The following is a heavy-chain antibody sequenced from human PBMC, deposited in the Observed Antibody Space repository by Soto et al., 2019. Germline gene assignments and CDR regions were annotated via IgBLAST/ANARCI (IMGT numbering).Heavy chain of an antibody. CDR1: VYTFTFYY. D-gene: IGHD1-26*01. J-gene: IGHJ4*02. V-gene: IGHV1-2*02. CDR2: INPKSGGT. Sequence: GXSVKGSCQASVYTFTFYYIPWVRRAPGQGLEWMGWINPKSGGTMYPQKFQGRVTMTWDTSISTAYMALTRLRSDDTAVYYCARDLAKGGGSAGFDYWGQGPLVTVSS. CDR3: ARDLAKGGGSAGFDY.